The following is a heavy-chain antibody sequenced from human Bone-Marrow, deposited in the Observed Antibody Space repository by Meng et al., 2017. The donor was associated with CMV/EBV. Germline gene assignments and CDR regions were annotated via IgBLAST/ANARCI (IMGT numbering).Heavy chain of an antibody. CDR3: AKDGTVEAMAGTFFDY. CDR2: ISGSGGTT. V-gene: IGHV3-23*01. J-gene: IGHJ4*02. Sequence: GFSFSTFSMTWVRQAPGKGLEWVSSISGSGGTTYYADSVKGRFTISRDNSKNTLYLQMNSLGDEDTAVYYCAKDGTVEAMAGTFFDYWGQGTLVTVSS. D-gene: IGHD6-19*01. CDR1: GFSFSTFS.